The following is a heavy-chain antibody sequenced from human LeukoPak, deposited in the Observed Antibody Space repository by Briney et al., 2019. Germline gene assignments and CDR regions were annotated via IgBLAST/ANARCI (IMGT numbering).Heavy chain of an antibody. CDR2: ISGSGDYT. V-gene: IGHV3-23*01. J-gene: IGHJ4*02. CDR3: AKDHRSMVSTWPCEFDY. D-gene: IGHD5/OR15-5a*01. Sequence: PGGSLRLSCAASGFTFSSYAVSWVRQAPGKGLEWVSTISGSGDYTFYAASVKGRFTISRDNSKNTLYLQMNSLRAEDTAVYYCAKDHRSMVSTWPCEFDYCGQGTLVTVSS. CDR1: GFTFSSYA.